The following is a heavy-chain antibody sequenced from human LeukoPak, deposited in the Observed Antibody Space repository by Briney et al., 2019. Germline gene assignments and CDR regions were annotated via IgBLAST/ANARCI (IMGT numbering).Heavy chain of an antibody. CDR2: INPNSGGT. CDR1: GYTFTSYY. CDR3: ARTITPIAAAGT. D-gene: IGHD6-13*01. Sequence: ASVKVSCKASGYTFTSYYMHWVRQAPGQGLEWMGWINPNSGGTNYAQKFQGRVTMTRDTSISTAYMELSRLRSDDTAVYYCARTITPIAAAGTWGQGTLVTVSS. J-gene: IGHJ5*02. V-gene: IGHV1-2*02.